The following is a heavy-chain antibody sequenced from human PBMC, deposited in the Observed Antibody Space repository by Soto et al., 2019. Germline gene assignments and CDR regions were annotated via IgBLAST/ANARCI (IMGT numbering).Heavy chain of an antibody. V-gene: IGHV3-73*01. CDR2: IRSKPNNYAT. Sequence: EVQLVESGGGLVQPGGSLKLSCAASGFTFSGSAMHWVRQASGKGLEWVGRIRSKPNNYATAYGAAVKGRCTISRDDSNNTAYLQMNSLNTEDTAVYYCSRQASDFWSGKPQYYMDVWGKGTTVTVSS. CDR3: SRQASDFWSGKPQYYMDV. D-gene: IGHD3-3*01. J-gene: IGHJ6*03. CDR1: GFTFSGSA.